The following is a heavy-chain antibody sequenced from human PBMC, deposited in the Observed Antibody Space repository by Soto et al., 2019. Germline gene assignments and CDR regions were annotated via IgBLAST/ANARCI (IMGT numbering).Heavy chain of an antibody. D-gene: IGHD2-15*01. CDR1: GDSISTGDYF. V-gene: IGHV4-30-4*01. J-gene: IGHJ5*01. CDR3: ARGRYCLTGRCFPNWFDS. CDR2: IYKSTTT. Sequence: SETLSLTCSVSGDSISTGDYFWAWIRQPPGQALEYIGYIYKSTTTYYNPSFESRVAISLDTSKSQFSLNVTSVTAADTAVYFCARGRYCLTGRCFPNWFDSWGQGTLVTVSS.